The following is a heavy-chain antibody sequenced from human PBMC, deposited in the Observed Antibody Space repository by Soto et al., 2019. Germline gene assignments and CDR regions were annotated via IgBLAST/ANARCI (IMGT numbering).Heavy chain of an antibody. Sequence: QVQLQESGPELVKPSETLSLSCTVSGGSINSDYWSWIRQPPGKALEWIGYIYNSGSTNYSPSLNSRVTLSVDAAKNQFSLKLNSVTAADTAVYYCAKDIRGRTAAAVYNWFDPWGQGILVTVSS. CDR1: GGSINSDY. D-gene: IGHD6-13*01. CDR3: AKDIRGRTAAAVYNWFDP. CDR2: IYNSGST. V-gene: IGHV4-59*01. J-gene: IGHJ5*02.